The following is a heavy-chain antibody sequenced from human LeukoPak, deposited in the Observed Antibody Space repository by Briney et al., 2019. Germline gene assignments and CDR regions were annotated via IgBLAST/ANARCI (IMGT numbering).Heavy chain of an antibody. CDR1: GFTFSSYW. CDR3: ARSSYSSSSSV. Sequence: GGSLRLSCAASGFTFSSYWMSWVRQAPGKGLEWVASINSDGSEGYYADVVKGRFTISRDNAKNSLYLQINSLRAEDTAVYYCARSSYSSSSSVWGQGTMVTVSS. D-gene: IGHD6-6*01. V-gene: IGHV3-7*03. CDR2: INSDGSEG. J-gene: IGHJ3*01.